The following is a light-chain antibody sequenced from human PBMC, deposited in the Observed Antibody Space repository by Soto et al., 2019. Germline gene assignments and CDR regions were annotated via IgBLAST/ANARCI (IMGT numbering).Light chain of an antibody. CDR1: QGISNY. Sequence: DIQMTQSPSSLSASVGDRVTNTCRASQGISNYLAWYQQKPGKVPKLLIYAASTLKTGVPSRFSGSGSGTDFTLTISSLQPEDVATYYCQKYNSAPLTFGPGTKVDIK. CDR3: QKYNSAPLT. V-gene: IGKV1-27*01. J-gene: IGKJ3*01. CDR2: AAS.